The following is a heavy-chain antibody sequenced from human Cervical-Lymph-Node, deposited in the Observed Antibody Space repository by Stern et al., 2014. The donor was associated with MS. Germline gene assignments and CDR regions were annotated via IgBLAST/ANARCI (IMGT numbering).Heavy chain of an antibody. V-gene: IGHV4-61*02. CDR3: ARDLGATTGYYFDY. J-gene: IGHJ4*02. D-gene: IGHD1-26*01. CDR1: GGSISSGSYY. Sequence: QVQLQESGPGLVKPSQTLSLTCTVSGGSISSGSYYWSWIRQPAGQGLEWIGRPYTSGSTSYNPSRKSGVTISVDPTKNQFSLKRGSVPAADTAVYYCARDLGATTGYYFDYWGRGTLVTVSS. CDR2: PYTSGST.